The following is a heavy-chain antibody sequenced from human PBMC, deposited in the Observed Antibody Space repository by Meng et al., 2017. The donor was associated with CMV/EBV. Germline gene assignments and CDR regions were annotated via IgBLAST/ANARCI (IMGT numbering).Heavy chain of an antibody. CDR2: INPNSGGT. Sequence: ASVKVSCKASGYTFTGYYMHWVRQAPGQGLEWMGWINPNSGGTNYAQKFQGRVTMTRDTSISTAYMELSRLGSDDTAVYYCARRITMVRGVIKVGYYYGMDVWGQGTTVTVSS. V-gene: IGHV1-2*02. J-gene: IGHJ6*02. D-gene: IGHD3-10*01. CDR1: GYTFTGYY. CDR3: ARRITMVRGVIKVGYYYGMDV.